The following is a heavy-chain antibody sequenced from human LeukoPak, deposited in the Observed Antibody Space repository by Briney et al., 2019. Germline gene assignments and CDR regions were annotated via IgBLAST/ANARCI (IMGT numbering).Heavy chain of an antibody. CDR1: GYTFTSYG. J-gene: IGHJ4*02. V-gene: IGHV1-2*02. CDR3: AREDSSTSCYEY. D-gene: IGHD2-2*01. CDR2: INPNSGGT. Sequence: ASVKVSCKASGYTFTSYGISWVRQAPGQGLEWMGWINPNSGGTNYAQKFQGRVTMTRDTSISTAYMELSRLRSDDTAVYYCAREDSSTSCYEYWGQGTLVTVSS.